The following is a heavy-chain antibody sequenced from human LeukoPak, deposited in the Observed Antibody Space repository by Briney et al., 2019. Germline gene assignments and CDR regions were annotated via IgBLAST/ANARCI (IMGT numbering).Heavy chain of an antibody. Sequence: PGGSLRLSCAASGFTVSSNYMSWVRQAPGKGLEWVSAISGSGGSTYYADSVKGRFTISRDNSKNTLNLQMNSLRAEDTAVYYCAKEPRDIVVEGWFDPWGQGTLVTVSS. CDR3: AKEPRDIVVEGWFDP. CDR1: GFTVSSNY. V-gene: IGHV3-23*01. CDR2: ISGSGGST. D-gene: IGHD2-15*01. J-gene: IGHJ5*02.